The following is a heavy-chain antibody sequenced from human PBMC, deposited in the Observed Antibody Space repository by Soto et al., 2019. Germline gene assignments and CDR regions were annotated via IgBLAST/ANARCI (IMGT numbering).Heavy chain of an antibody. D-gene: IGHD6-13*01. CDR3: ARESGIAAHIDY. CDR1: GYTFTGYY. V-gene: IGHV1-2*02. J-gene: IGHJ4*02. CDR2: INPNSGDT. Sequence: QVQLVQSGAEVKKPGASVKVSCKASGYTFTGYYMHWVRQAPGQGLEWMGWINPNSGDTNYAQKLQGRVTMPSDTSISTAYMELSRLRSDDTAVYYCARESGIAAHIDYWGQGTLVTVSS.